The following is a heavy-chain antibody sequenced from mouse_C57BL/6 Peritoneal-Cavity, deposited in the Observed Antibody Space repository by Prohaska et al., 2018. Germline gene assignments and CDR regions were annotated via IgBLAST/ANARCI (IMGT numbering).Heavy chain of an antibody. CDR1: GFSLTSYG. CDR3: ARNWYYFDY. V-gene: IGHV2-2*01. CDR2: IWSGGST. J-gene: IGHJ2*01. Sequence: QVQLKQSGPGLVQPSQSLSITCTVSGFSLTSYGVHWVRQSSGKGLEWLGVIWSGGSTDYNAAFISRLSISKDNSKSQVFFKMNSLQADDTAIYYCARNWYYFDYWGQGTTLTVSS.